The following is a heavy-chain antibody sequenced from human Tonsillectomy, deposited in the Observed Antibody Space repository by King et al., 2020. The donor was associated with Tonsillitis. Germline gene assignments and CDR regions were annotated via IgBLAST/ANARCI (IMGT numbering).Heavy chain of an antibody. CDR2: IIPVPGIT. CDR1: GGAFSKYA. V-gene: IGHV1-69*04. Sequence: QLVQSGAEVKKPGSSVMVSCKASGGAFSKYAISWVRQAPGQGLEWMGRIIPVPGITTYAQKFQGRVTITADTSTTTPFMALSSLRSEDTGMYYCARDQDNCSAATSYNPPRAWGQGTLVTVSA. CDR3: ARDQDNCSAATSYNPPRA. D-gene: IGHD2-2*02. J-gene: IGHJ5*02.